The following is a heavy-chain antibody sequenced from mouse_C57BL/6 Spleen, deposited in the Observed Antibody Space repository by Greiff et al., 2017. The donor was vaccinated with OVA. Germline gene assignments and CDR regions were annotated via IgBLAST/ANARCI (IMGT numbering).Heavy chain of an antibody. CDR3: AREGSSGYGY. J-gene: IGHJ2*01. Sequence: QVQLKQPGAELVMPGASVKLSCKASGYTFTSYWMHWVKQRPGQGLEWIGEIDPSDSYTNYNQKFKGKSTLTVDKSSSTAYMQLSSLTSEDSAVYYWAREGSSGYGYWGQGTTLTVSS. V-gene: IGHV1-69*01. CDR2: IDPSDSYT. D-gene: IGHD3-2*02. CDR1: GYTFTSYW.